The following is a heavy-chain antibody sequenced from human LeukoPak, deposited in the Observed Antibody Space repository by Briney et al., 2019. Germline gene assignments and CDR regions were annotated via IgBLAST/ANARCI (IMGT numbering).Heavy chain of an antibody. J-gene: IGHJ4*02. CDR1: GGSISSSTYY. CDR2: GYYSGNI. CDR3: ARRRGSGWYWEFDY. D-gene: IGHD6-19*01. Sequence: PSETLSLTCTDSGGSISSSTYYWGWIRQPPGKGLEWIGSGYYSGNIYYNPSLKSRVTISVDTPKNQFSLKLSSVTAADTAVYYCARRRGSGWYWEFDYWGQGTLVTVSS. V-gene: IGHV4-39*01.